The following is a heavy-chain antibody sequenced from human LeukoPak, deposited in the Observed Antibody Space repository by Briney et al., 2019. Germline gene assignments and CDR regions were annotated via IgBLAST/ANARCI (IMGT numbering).Heavy chain of an antibody. CDR3: ATQDVVVAATRHYYYYGMDV. CDR2: IIPIFGTA. J-gene: IGHJ6*02. Sequence: ASVKVSCKASGGTFSGYAISWVRQAPGQGLEWMGGIIPIFGTANYAQKFQGRVTITADESTSTAYMELSSLRSEDTAVYYCATQDVVVAATRHYYYYGMDVWGQGTTVTVSS. V-gene: IGHV1-69*01. CDR1: GGTFSGYA. D-gene: IGHD2-15*01.